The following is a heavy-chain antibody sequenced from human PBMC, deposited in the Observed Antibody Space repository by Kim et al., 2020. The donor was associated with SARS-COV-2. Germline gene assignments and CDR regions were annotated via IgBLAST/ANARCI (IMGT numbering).Heavy chain of an antibody. CDR3: VRDVSTPDTSFDP. CDR2: IKSDGSST. Sequence: GGSLRLSCAASGFTFSSYWMHWVRQAPGKGLVWVSRIKSDGSSTSYADSVKGRFTVSRDNAKNTLFLQMNSLRVEDTAVYYCVRDVSTPDTSFDPWGQGT. CDR1: GFTFSSYW. J-gene: IGHJ5*02. V-gene: IGHV3-74*01.